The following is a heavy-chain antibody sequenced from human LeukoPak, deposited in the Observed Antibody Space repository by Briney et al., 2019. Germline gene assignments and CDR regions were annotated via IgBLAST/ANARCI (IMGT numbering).Heavy chain of an antibody. CDR2: ISSNTGGT. Sequence: PGGSLRLSCAASGFTFSNFDMSWVRQAPAKGLNWVSAISSNTGGTTYADSVKGRFTISRDNSRNILYLEMNSLRADDTALYYCAKEGFDSWGQGTLVTVSS. J-gene: IGHJ4*02. V-gene: IGHV3-23*01. CDR1: GFTFSNFD. CDR3: AKEGFDS.